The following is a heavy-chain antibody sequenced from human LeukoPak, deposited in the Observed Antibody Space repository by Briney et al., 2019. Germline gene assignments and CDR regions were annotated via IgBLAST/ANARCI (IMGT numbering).Heavy chain of an antibody. CDR2: IIPIFGTA. V-gene: IGHV1-69*05. J-gene: IGHJ4*02. D-gene: IGHD6-6*01. CDR3: ARGPGEQLDTDY. CDR1: GGTFSSYA. Sequence: PEASVKVSCKASGGTFSSYAISWVRQAPGQGLEWMGGIIPIFGTANYAQKFQGRVTMTTDTSTSTAYMELRSLRSDDTAVYYCARGPGEQLDTDYWGQGTLVTVSS.